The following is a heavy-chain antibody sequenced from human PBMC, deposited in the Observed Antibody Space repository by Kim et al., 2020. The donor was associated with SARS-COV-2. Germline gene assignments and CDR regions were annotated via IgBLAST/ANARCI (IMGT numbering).Heavy chain of an antibody. CDR2: ISGSSGSV. V-gene: IGHV3-23*01. CDR3: AKDGGRPYTTGWYYFD. J-gene: IGHJ4*01. CDR1: GFTFSTYA. D-gene: IGHD6-19*01. Sequence: GGSLRLSCAASGFTFSTYAMSWVRQAPGKGLEWVSSISGSSGSVYYAESVKGRFTISRDSSKTTLYLQMNTLRAEDTAVYYCAKDGGRPYTTGWYYFD.